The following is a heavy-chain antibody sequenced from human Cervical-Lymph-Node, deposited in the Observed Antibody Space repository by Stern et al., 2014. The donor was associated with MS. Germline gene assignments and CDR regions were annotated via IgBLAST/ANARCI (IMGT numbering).Heavy chain of an antibody. CDR1: GGSISSGNYY. CDR2: IYSSGST. J-gene: IGHJ3*02. CDR3: ARGNYDVLTDNGGHGFDI. Sequence: VQLEESGPGLVKPSQTLSLTCTVSGGSISSGNYYWSWIRQPAGEGLEWIGRIYSSGSTQYNPPLKSRVTISADNSTNQFSLRLSSVTAADTAVYYCARGNYDVLTDNGGHGFDIWGQGTMVTVSS. D-gene: IGHD3-9*01. V-gene: IGHV4-61*02.